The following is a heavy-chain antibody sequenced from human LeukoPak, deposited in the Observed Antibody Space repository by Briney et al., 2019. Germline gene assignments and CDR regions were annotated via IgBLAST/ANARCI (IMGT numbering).Heavy chain of an antibody. D-gene: IGHD3-22*01. Sequence: GASVKVSCKASGYTFTSYGISWVRQAPGQGLEWMGWISAYNGNTNYAQKLQGRVTMTTDTSTSTAYMELRSLRSDDTAVYYCASDDYYDSSGYYHNWGQGTLVTVSS. CDR1: GYTFTSYG. CDR3: ASDDYYDSSGYYHN. V-gene: IGHV1-18*01. J-gene: IGHJ4*02. CDR2: ISAYNGNT.